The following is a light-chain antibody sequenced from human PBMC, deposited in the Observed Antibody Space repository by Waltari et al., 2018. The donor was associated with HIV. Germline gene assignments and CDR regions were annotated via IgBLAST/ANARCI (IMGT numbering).Light chain of an antibody. CDR1: SYDIGKYNY. V-gene: IGLV2-14*03. Sequence: SALSPPASVTGSPRQSITISCSGTSYDIGKYNYVSWYQQHPCAAPKLLISAFSSRPSGVSTRFSGSKSGNTASLTISGLQADDEAHYFCSSYTGDNTVIFAGGTKVTV. CDR2: AFS. J-gene: IGLJ2*01. CDR3: SSYTGDNTVI.